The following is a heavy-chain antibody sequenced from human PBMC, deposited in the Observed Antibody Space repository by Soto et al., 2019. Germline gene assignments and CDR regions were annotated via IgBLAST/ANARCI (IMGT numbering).Heavy chain of an antibody. Sequence: ASVKVSCKASGYTFTSYGISWVRQAPGQGLEWMEWISAYNGNTNYAQKLQGRVTMTTDTSTSTAYMELRSLRSDDTAVYYCARVVYYDSSGYHYYFDYWGQGTLVTVSS. J-gene: IGHJ4*02. V-gene: IGHV1-18*01. CDR1: GYTFTSYG. CDR3: ARVVYYDSSGYHYYFDY. CDR2: ISAYNGNT. D-gene: IGHD3-22*01.